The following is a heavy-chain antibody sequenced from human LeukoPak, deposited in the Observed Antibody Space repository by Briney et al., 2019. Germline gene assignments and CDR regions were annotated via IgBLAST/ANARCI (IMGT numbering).Heavy chain of an antibody. Sequence: PGGSLRLSCAASGFTFSSYAMKRVRQAPGKGLEWVSAISGSGGNTYYADSVKGRFTISRDNSKNTLYLQMNSLRAEDTAVYYCAKLSGSHYYYYYGMDVWGQGTTVTASS. CDR1: GFTFSSYA. V-gene: IGHV3-23*01. J-gene: IGHJ6*02. CDR2: ISGSGGNT. D-gene: IGHD3-10*01. CDR3: AKLSGSHYYYYYGMDV.